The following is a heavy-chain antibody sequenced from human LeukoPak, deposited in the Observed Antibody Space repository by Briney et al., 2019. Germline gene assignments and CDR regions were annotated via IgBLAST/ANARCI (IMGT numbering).Heavy chain of an antibody. J-gene: IGHJ4*02. Sequence: GGSLRLSCATSGFTFSNHAMHWVRQASGKGLEWVSAIGTAGDTFYPGSVKGRFTISRENAKNSLSLQMSSLRAEDTAVYYCVRQQTPHGNFDYWGQGTLVTVSS. CDR1: GFTFSNHA. CDR2: IGTAGDT. D-gene: IGHD1-26*01. CDR3: VRQQTPHGNFDY. V-gene: IGHV3-13*01.